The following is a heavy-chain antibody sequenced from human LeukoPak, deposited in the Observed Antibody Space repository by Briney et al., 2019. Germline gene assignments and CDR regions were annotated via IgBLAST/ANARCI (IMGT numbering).Heavy chain of an antibody. J-gene: IGHJ4*02. CDR3: ASQPGGVTNYFDY. D-gene: IGHD2-21*02. Sequence: KPSETLSLTCAVYGGSFSGYYWSWIRQPPGKGLEWIGEINHSGSTYYNPSLKSRVTISVDTSKNQFSLELSSVTAADTAVYYCASQPGGVTNYFDYWGQGTLVTVSS. CDR2: INHSGST. CDR1: GGSFSGYY. V-gene: IGHV4-34*01.